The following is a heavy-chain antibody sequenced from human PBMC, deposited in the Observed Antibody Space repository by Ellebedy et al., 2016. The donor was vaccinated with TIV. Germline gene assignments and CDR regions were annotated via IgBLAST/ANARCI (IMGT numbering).Heavy chain of an antibody. CDR2: IYSGGST. V-gene: IGHV3-53*01. J-gene: IGHJ4*02. CDR1: GFTFSSYW. D-gene: IGHD1-1*01. Sequence: GESLKISCAASGFTFSSYWMSWVCQAPGKGLEWVSLIYSGGSTDYADSVKGRFTISRDSSKNTLSLQMNSLRAEDTAMYYCARKTDTGTSGDYWGQGTPVTVSS. CDR3: ARKTDTGTSGDY.